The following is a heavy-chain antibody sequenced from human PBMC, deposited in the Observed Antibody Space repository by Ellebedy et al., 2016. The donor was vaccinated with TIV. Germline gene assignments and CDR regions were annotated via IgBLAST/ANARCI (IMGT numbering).Heavy chain of an antibody. Sequence: SETLSLTXTVSGGSISSYYWSWIRQPPGKGLEWIGYIYYSGSTYYNPSLKSRVTISVDTSKNQFSLKLSSVTAADTAVYYCARVGWFETLDYWGQGTLVTVSS. D-gene: IGHD3-10*01. CDR3: ARVGWFETLDY. J-gene: IGHJ4*02. CDR1: GGSISSYY. CDR2: IYYSGST. V-gene: IGHV4-30-4*08.